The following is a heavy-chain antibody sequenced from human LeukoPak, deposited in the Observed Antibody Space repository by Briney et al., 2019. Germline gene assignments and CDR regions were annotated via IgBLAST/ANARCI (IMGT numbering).Heavy chain of an antibody. CDR2: INAGNGNT. CDR3: ARDHNIVAPFDY. D-gene: IGHD5-12*01. V-gene: IGHV1-3*01. Sequence: GGSLRLSCAASGFTFTSYAMHWVRQAPGQRLEWMGWINAGNGNTKYSQKFQGRVTITRDTSASTAYMELSSLRSEDTAVYYCARDHNIVAPFDYWGQGTLVTVSS. J-gene: IGHJ4*02. CDR1: GFTFTSYA.